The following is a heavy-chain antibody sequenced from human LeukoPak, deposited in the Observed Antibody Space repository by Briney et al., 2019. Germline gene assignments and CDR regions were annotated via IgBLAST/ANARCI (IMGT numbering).Heavy chain of an antibody. CDR1: GYTFTSYY. V-gene: IGHV1-69*13. J-gene: IGHJ4*02. Sequence: ASVKVSCKASGYTFTSYYMHWVRQAPGQGLEWVGGIIPMSGTANYAQKFQGRVTITADESTSTAYMELSSLRSEDTAIYYCASPVKYYDTWSGYPPFDYWGQGTLVTVSS. D-gene: IGHD3-3*01. CDR3: ASPVKYYDTWSGYPPFDY. CDR2: IIPMSGTA.